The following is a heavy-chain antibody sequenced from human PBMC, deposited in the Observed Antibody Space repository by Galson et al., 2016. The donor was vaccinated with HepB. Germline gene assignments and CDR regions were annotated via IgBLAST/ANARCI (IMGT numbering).Heavy chain of an antibody. D-gene: IGHD2-15*01. CDR1: GFNFSNAW. V-gene: IGHV3-23*01. J-gene: IGHJ5*02. CDR2: ISATGGRA. Sequence: SLRLSCAGSGFNFSNAWMSWVRQAPGKGLQWVSAISATGGRAYYADSVKGRFTISRYNSKNKVFIEMNSLRAEDTAVYYCGTASYLKGHSIVVAAPSQTWGRGTLVTVAS. CDR3: GTASYLKGHSIVVAAPSQT.